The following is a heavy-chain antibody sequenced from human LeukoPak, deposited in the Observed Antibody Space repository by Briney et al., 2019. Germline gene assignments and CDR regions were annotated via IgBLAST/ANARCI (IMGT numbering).Heavy chain of an antibody. V-gene: IGHV1-69*05. CDR2: IIPIFGTA. J-gene: IGHJ3*02. Sequence: SVKVSCKASGGTFSSYAISWVRQAPGQGLEWMGGIIPIFGTANYAQKFQGRVTITTDESTSTAYMELSSLRSEDTAVYYCARDAPAGTTSAFDIWGQGTMVTVSS. D-gene: IGHD1-7*01. CDR3: ARDAPAGTTSAFDI. CDR1: GGTFSSYA.